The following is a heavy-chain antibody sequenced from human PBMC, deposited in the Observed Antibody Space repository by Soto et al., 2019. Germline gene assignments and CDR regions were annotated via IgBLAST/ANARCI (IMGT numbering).Heavy chain of an antibody. D-gene: IGHD3-10*01. V-gene: IGHV3-23*01. CDR2: ISGSGGST. CDR3: ANWVDGSGSYYLFDY. CDR1: GFTFSSYA. J-gene: IGHJ4*02. Sequence: EVQLLESGGGLVQPGGSLRLSCAASGFTFSSYAMSWVRQAPGKGLEWVSAISGSGGSTYYADSVKGRFTISRDNSKNTMYLQMHSLRDEGTAVSYCANWVDGSGSYYLFDYWGQGTLVTVSS.